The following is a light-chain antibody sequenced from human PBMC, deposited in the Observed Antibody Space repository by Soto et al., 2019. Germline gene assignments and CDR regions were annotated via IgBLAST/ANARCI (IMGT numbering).Light chain of an antibody. Sequence: EIVLTQSPATLSLSPGERATLSCRASQSVSGYLSWYQQKPGQAPRLLIYDASSRATGIPARFSGSGSGTDFTLTISSLEPEDFALYYCQQRSKWRWTVGQGTKVELK. CDR3: QQRSKWRWT. CDR2: DAS. J-gene: IGKJ1*01. CDR1: QSVSGY. V-gene: IGKV3-11*01.